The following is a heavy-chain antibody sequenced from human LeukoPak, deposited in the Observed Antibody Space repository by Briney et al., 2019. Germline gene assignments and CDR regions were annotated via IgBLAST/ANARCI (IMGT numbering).Heavy chain of an antibody. D-gene: IGHD6-13*01. CDR3: AREGGRIAGGAFFSY. CDR1: GFTFSSYA. CDR2: ISYDGSNK. V-gene: IGHV3-30-3*01. Sequence: PGGSLRLSCAASGFTFSSYAMHWVRQAPGKGLEWVAVISYDGSNKYHADSVKGRFTISRDNSKNTLYLQMNSLRAEDTAVYYCAREGGRIAGGAFFSYWGQGTLVTVSS. J-gene: IGHJ4*02.